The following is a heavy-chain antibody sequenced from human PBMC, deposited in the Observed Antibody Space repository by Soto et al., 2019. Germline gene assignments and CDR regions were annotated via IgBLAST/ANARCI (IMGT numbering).Heavy chain of an antibody. D-gene: IGHD3-22*01. V-gene: IGHV5-51*01. CDR2: IYPGDSDT. Sequence: GESLKISCKVSVYSFTSYWIGWVRQMPGKGLEWMGIIYPGDSDTRYSPSFQGQVTISADKSISTAYLQWSSLKASDTAMYYCARPYYDSSGYYDYWGQGTLVTVSS. J-gene: IGHJ4*02. CDR1: VYSFTSYW. CDR3: ARPYYDSSGYYDY.